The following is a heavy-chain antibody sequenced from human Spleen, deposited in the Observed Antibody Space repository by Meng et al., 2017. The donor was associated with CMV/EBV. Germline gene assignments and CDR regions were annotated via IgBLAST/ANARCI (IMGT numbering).Heavy chain of an antibody. J-gene: IGHJ4*02. CDR3: AKGGPDYNGWHYFDF. D-gene: IGHD3-10*01. V-gene: IGHV3-9*01. CDR2: INWSSVRI. Sequence: SLKISCAASGFTFSDYWMHWVRQAPGKGLEWVSGINWSSVRIDYVDSVKGRFTISRDNAKKSLYLQINSPRPEDTAFYYCAKGGPDYNGWHYFDFWGQGALVTVSS. CDR1: GFTFSDYW.